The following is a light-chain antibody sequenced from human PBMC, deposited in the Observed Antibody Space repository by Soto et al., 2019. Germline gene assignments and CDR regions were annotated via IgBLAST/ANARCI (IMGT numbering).Light chain of an antibody. V-gene: IGKV2-28*01. CDR3: MQALQTPGT. CDR2: LGS. J-gene: IGKJ2*02. CDR1: QSLLHSNGYNY. Sequence: DIVMTQSPLSLPVTPGEPASISCRSSQSLLHSNGYNYLDWYLQKPGQSPQLLIYLGSNRASGVPDRFSGSGSSTDFTLKISRVEAEDVGVYYCMQALQTPGTFGHGTELEIK.